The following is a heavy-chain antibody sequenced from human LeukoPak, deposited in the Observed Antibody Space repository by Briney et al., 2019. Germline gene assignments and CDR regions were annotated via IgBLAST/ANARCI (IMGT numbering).Heavy chain of an antibody. CDR3: AKRERSSSWYGTYYYYYMDV. D-gene: IGHD6-13*01. CDR2: ISGSGGST. CDR1: GFTFSSYG. J-gene: IGHJ6*03. Sequence: GGSLRLSCAASGFTFSSYGMSWVRQAPGKGLEWVSAISGSGGSTYYADSVKGRFTISRDNSKNTLYLQMNSLRAEDTAVYYCAKRERSSSWYGTYYYYYMDVWGKGTTVTISS. V-gene: IGHV3-23*01.